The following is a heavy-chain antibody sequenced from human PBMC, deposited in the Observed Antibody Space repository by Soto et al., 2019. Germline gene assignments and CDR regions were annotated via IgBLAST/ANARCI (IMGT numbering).Heavy chain of an antibody. J-gene: IGHJ4*02. CDR3: ARLIGRSVSPYGY. D-gene: IGHD1-26*01. CDR1: GGSFSGYY. Sequence: SETLSLTCAVYGGSFSGYYWSWIRQPPGKGLEWIGEINHSGSTNYNPSPKSRVTISVDTSKNQFSLQLSSVTAADTAVYYCARLIGRSVSPYGYWGQGTLVTVSS. CDR2: INHSGST. V-gene: IGHV4-34*01.